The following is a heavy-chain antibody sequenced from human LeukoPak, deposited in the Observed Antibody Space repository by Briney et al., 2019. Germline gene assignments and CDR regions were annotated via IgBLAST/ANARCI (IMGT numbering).Heavy chain of an antibody. CDR2: IYHSGST. V-gene: IGHV4-38-2*01. CDR3: ARGFPSTIDY. J-gene: IGHJ4*02. Sequence: SETLSLTCAVSGYSISSGYYWGWIRPPPGKGLEWIGSIYHSGSTYYNPSLKSRVTISVDTSKNQFSLKLSSVTAADTAVYYCARGFPSTIDYWGQGTLVTVSS. CDR1: GYSISSGYY. D-gene: IGHD3-3*01.